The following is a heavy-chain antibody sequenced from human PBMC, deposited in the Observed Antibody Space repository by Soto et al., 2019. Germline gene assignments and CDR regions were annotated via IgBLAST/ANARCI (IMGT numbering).Heavy chain of an antibody. J-gene: IGHJ6*02. CDR3: ARDLEDSTVVTPFRDYYYGMDV. CDR2: ISSSSSTI. D-gene: IGHD4-17*01. Sequence: GGSLRLSCAASGFTFSSYSMNWVRQAPGKGLEWVSYISSSSSTIYYADSVKGRFTISRDNAKNSLYLQMNSLRDEDTAVYYCARDLEDSTVVTPFRDYYYGMDVWGQGTTVTVSS. V-gene: IGHV3-48*02. CDR1: GFTFSSYS.